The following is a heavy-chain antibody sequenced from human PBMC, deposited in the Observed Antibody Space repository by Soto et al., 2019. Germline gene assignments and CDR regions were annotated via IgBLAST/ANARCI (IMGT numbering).Heavy chain of an antibody. V-gene: IGHV3-21*01. D-gene: IGHD6-19*01. CDR3: TRDAIAVAGTDY. CDR2: ISTDSSYI. J-gene: IGHJ4*02. CDR1: GFSFSDYH. Sequence: EVQLVESGGGLVKPGGSLRLSCSASGFSFSDYHMNWVRQAPGRGLEWVSSISTDSSYIHYADSLQGRFTISRDNAKNSLYLQMNSLRADDTAVYYCTRDAIAVAGTDYWGQGTLVTVSS.